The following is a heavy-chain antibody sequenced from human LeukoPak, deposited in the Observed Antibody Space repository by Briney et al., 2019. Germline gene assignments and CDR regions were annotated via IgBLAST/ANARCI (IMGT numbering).Heavy chain of an antibody. D-gene: IGHD3-10*01. J-gene: IGHJ4*02. CDR2: IYYSGST. CDR1: GGSISSGGYY. V-gene: IGHV4-31*03. CDR3: ARETAEYYGSGSYYNLFDY. Sequence: PSETLSLTCTVSGGSISSGGYYWSWIRQHPGKGLEWIGYIYYSGSTYYNPSLKSRVTISVDTSKNQFSLKLSSVTAADTAVYYCARETAEYYGSGSYYNLFDYWGQGTLVTVSS.